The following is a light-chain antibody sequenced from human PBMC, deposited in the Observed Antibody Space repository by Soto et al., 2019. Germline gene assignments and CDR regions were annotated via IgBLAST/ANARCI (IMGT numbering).Light chain of an antibody. CDR3: QQYNNWPPRT. Sequence: EIVMTQSPASLSVSPGETATLSCRASQSISNSLAWYQQKPGQAPSLLIYGASTRATGIPARFSGSGSGTEFTLTISSLQSEDSALYYWQQYNNWPPRTFGQRTKLEIK. CDR2: GAS. CDR1: QSISNS. J-gene: IGKJ2*01. V-gene: IGKV3-15*01.